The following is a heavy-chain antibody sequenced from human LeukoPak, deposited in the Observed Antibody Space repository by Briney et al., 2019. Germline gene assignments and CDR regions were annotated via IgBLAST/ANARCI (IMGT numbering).Heavy chain of an antibody. CDR3: AKDSGIAVAGEPPAFDY. Sequence: GGSLRLSCAASGFTFSSYGMHWVRQAPGKGLEWVAFIRYDGSNKYYADSVKGRFTISRDNSKNTLYVQMNSLRAEDTAVYYCAKDSGIAVAGEPPAFDYWGQGTLVTVSS. CDR1: GFTFSSYG. V-gene: IGHV3-30*02. J-gene: IGHJ4*02. CDR2: IRYDGSNK. D-gene: IGHD6-19*01.